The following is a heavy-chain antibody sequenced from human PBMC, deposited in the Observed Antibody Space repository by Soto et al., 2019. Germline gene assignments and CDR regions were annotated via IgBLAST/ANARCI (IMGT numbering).Heavy chain of an antibody. Sequence: GGSLRLSCAASGFTFSSYAMHWVRQAPGRGLEWVAVISYDGSNKYYADSVKGRFTISRDNSENTLYLQMNSLRAEDTAVYYCASTKTTVAGYYFDYWGQGTLVTVSS. CDR3: ASTKTTVAGYYFDY. V-gene: IGHV3-30-3*01. CDR1: GFTFSSYA. J-gene: IGHJ4*02. CDR2: ISYDGSNK. D-gene: IGHD6-19*01.